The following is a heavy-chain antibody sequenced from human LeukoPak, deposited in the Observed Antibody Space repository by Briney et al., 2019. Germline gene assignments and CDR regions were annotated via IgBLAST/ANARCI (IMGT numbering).Heavy chain of an antibody. V-gene: IGHV1-2*02. CDR2: ISPNSGGT. D-gene: IGHD3-3*01. Sequence: ASVKVSCKASGYTFTGYYMHWVRQAPGQGLEWMGWISPNSGGTNYAQKFQGRVTMTRDTSISTAYMELSRLRSDDTAVYYCARAPIFGEPKDPWGQGTLVTVSS. J-gene: IGHJ5*02. CDR3: ARAPIFGEPKDP. CDR1: GYTFTGYY.